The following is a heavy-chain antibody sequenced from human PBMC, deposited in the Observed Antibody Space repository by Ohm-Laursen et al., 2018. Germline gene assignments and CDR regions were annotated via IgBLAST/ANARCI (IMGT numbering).Heavy chain of an antibody. V-gene: IGHV3-23*01. CDR3: AKGIYSGYDYYGMDV. D-gene: IGHD1-26*01. CDR1: GFTFSSYA. Sequence: GSLRLSCTASGFTFSSYAMSWVRQAPGKGLEWVSAISGSGGSTYHADSVKGRFTISRDNSKNTLYLQMNSLRAEDTAVYYCAKGIYSGYDYYGMDVWGQGTTVTVSS. CDR2: ISGSGGST. J-gene: IGHJ6*02.